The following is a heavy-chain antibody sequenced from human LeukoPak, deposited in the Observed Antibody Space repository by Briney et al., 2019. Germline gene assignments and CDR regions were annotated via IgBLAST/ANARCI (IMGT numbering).Heavy chain of an antibody. J-gene: IGHJ4*02. Sequence: GGSLRLSCAASGFTFSSYAMSWVRQAPGKGLEWVSAISGSGGNTYYADSVKGRFTISRDNSKNTLYLQMNSLRAEDTAVYYCAKDFRRYSSSSPFDYWGQGTLVTVSS. D-gene: IGHD6-6*01. CDR1: GFTFSSYA. CDR3: AKDFRRYSSSSPFDY. V-gene: IGHV3-23*01. CDR2: ISGSGGNT.